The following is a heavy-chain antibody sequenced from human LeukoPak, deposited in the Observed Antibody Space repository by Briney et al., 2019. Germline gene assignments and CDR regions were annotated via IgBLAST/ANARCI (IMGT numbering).Heavy chain of an antibody. CDR3: ARDPCSGGSCYHWFDP. D-gene: IGHD2-15*01. CDR2: INPNSGGT. CDR1: GYTFTGYY. J-gene: IGHJ5*02. V-gene: IGHV1-2*02. Sequence: ASVKVSCKASGYTFTGYYMHWVRQAPGQGLEWMGWINPNSGGTNYAQKFQGRVTMTRDTSISTAYMELSRLRSDDTAVYYCARDPCSGGSCYHWFDPWGQGTLVTVSS.